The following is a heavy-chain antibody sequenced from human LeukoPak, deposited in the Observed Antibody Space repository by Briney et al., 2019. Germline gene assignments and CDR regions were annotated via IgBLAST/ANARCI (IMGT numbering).Heavy chain of an antibody. Sequence: GASVKVSCKVSGYTLTELSMHWVRQAPGKGLEWMGGFHPEDGETIYAQKFQGRVTMTEDTSTDTAYMELSSLRSEDTAVYYCATVRLRTTGTYDAFDIWGQGTMVTVSS. CDR3: ATVRLRTTGTYDAFDI. V-gene: IGHV1-24*01. CDR2: FHPEDGET. D-gene: IGHD1-1*01. CDR1: GYTLTELS. J-gene: IGHJ3*02.